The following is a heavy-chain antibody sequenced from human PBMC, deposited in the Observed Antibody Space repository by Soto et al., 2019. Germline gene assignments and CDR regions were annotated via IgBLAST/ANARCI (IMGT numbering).Heavy chain of an antibody. V-gene: IGHV3-23*01. CDR2: ISAGGSNI. Sequence: EVQLLESGGGLVQPGGSLRLSCAASGFTFNNYAMNWVRQAPGKGLEWVSAISAGGSNIYYADSVKGRFTISRDNSKNTLDLQMNSLRAEDTAVYYCAKDPTYYDDRGYFDYWGQGTLVTVSS. CDR1: GFTFNNYA. CDR3: AKDPTYYDDRGYFDY. J-gene: IGHJ4*02. D-gene: IGHD3-22*01.